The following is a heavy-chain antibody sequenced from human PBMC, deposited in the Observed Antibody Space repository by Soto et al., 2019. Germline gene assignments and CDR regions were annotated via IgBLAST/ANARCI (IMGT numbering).Heavy chain of an antibody. V-gene: IGHV3-33*08. J-gene: IGHJ4*02. CDR1: GFTFSFYG. CDR2: IWYDGSNK. Sequence: PGGSLRLSCAASGFTFSFYGIHWVRQAPGKGLEWVAVIWYDGSNKYYADSVKGRFTISRDNSKDTLYLQMDSLRTEDTAVYYCARAVGPYDYWGQGTLVTVSS. CDR3: ARAVGPYDY. D-gene: IGHD1-26*01.